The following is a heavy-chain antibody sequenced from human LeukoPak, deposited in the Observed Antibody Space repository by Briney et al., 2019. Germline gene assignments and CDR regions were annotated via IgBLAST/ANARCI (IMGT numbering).Heavy chain of an antibody. V-gene: IGHV3-11*01. CDR3: ASRNSSSSIYY. D-gene: IGHD6-6*01. J-gene: IGHJ4*02. CDR2: ISSSGSTI. Sequence: GGSLRLSCAASGFTFSDYYMSWIRQAPGKGLEWVSYISSSGSTIYYADSVKGRFTISRDNAKNSLYLQMNSLRAEDTAVYYCASRNSSSSIYYWGQGTLVTVSS. CDR1: GFTFSDYY.